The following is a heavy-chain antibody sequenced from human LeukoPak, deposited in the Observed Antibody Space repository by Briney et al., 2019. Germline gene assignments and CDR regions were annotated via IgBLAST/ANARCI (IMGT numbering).Heavy chain of an antibody. CDR1: GFTFSSYE. CDR3: ARETVGVCHDY. Sequence: TGGSLRLSCAASGFTFSSYEMNWVRQAPGKGLEWVSYISSSGSTIYYADSVKGRFTISRDNAKNSLYLQMNSLRAEDTAVYYCARETVGVCHDYWGQGTLVTVSS. CDR2: ISSSGSTI. V-gene: IGHV3-48*03. J-gene: IGHJ4*02. D-gene: IGHD6-13*01.